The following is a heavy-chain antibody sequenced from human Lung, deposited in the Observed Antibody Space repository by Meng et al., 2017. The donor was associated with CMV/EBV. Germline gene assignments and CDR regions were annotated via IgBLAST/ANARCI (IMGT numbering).Heavy chain of an antibody. J-gene: IGHJ5*02. CDR2: IYYTGNT. CDR1: GGAIRSHSYC. V-gene: IGHV4-39*01. Sequence: VTCKDGGGAIRSHSYCWGWVRQPPGKGLEWIGSIYYTGNTYQNPSLKSRVIMSVDTSKNQFSLELTSVTAADTAVYYCASPSPHYDTWGQGTLVTVSS. CDR3: ASPSPHYDT. D-gene: IGHD3-9*01.